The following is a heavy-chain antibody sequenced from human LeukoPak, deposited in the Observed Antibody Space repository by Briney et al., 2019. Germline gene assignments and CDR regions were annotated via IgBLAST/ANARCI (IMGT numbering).Heavy chain of an antibody. CDR1: GFSFSNYA. CDR2: ISGSGGST. CDR3: AKGGGGYYYDSSGQSYYFDY. J-gene: IGHJ4*02. Sequence: GGSLRLSCAASGFSFSNYAMTWVRQAPGKGLEWVSAISGSGGSTSYADSVKGRFTISRDNSKNTLYLQMNSLRAEDTAVYYCAKGGGGYYYDSSGQSYYFDYWGQGTLVTVSS. V-gene: IGHV3-23*01. D-gene: IGHD3-22*01.